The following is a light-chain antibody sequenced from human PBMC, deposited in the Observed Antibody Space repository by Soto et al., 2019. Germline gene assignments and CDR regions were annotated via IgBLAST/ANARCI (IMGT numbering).Light chain of an antibody. CDR2: QDS. CDR1: KLGDKY. CDR3: QTWDSSTVV. V-gene: IGLV3-1*01. Sequence: SYELTQPPSVSVSPGQTASITCSGDKLGDKYACWYQQRPGRSPVLVIYQDSKRPSGIPERFSGSNSGNTATLTISGTQAMDEADYYGQTWDSSTVVVGGGTKVTVL. J-gene: IGLJ3*02.